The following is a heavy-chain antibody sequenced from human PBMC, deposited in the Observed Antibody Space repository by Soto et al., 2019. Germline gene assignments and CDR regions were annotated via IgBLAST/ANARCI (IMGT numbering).Heavy chain of an antibody. Sequence: QVQLVESGGGVVQPGRSLRLSCAASGFTFGSYGMHWVRQAPGKGLEWVAVIWYDGSNKYYADSVKGRFTISRDNSKNTLYLQMNSLRAEDTAVYYCARVGYYYDSSGYLFDYWGQGTLVTVSS. CDR3: ARVGYYYDSSGYLFDY. J-gene: IGHJ4*02. V-gene: IGHV3-33*01. CDR1: GFTFGSYG. CDR2: IWYDGSNK. D-gene: IGHD3-22*01.